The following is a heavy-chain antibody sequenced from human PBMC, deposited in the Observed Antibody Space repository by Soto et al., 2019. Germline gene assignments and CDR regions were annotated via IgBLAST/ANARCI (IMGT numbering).Heavy chain of an antibody. V-gene: IGHV4-30-2*01. CDR1: GGSISSGGYS. Sequence: PSETLSLTCAVSGGSISSGGYSWSWIRQPPGKGLEWIGYIYHSGSTYYNPSLKSRVTISVDRSKNQFSLKLSSVTAADTAVYYCATQTYYYDSSGSIKGYYFDYWGQGTLVTVSS. J-gene: IGHJ4*02. CDR3: ATQTYYYDSSGSIKGYYFDY. CDR2: IYHSGST. D-gene: IGHD3-22*01.